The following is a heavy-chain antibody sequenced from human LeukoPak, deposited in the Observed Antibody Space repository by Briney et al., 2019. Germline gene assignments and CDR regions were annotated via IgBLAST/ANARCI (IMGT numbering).Heavy chain of an antibody. V-gene: IGHV4-59*08. J-gene: IGHJ4*02. D-gene: IGHD1-26*01. CDR1: XGXISXYY. Sequence: XSXTXTVXXGXISXYYGSWIRQPPGKGLEWIGYIYYSGSTNYNPSLTSRVTISVDTSKNQFSLKLSSVTAADTAVYYCARRSGSYRNYFDYWGQGTLVTVSS. CDR3: ARRSGSYRNYFDY. CDR2: IYYSGST.